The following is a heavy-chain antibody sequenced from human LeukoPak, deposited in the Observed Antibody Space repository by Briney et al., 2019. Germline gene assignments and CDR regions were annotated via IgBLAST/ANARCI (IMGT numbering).Heavy chain of an antibody. V-gene: IGHV1-8*02. CDR3: ARGAYSSGWYWGAFDI. CDR1: GYTFTNFD. CDR2: MNPNSGNT. Sequence: SVKVSCKASGYTFTNFDINWVRQATGQGLEWMGWMNPNSGNTGYAQKFQGRVTMTRNTSISTAYMELSSLRSEDTAVYYCARGAYSSGWYWGAFDIWGQGTMVTVSS. D-gene: IGHD6-19*01. J-gene: IGHJ3*02.